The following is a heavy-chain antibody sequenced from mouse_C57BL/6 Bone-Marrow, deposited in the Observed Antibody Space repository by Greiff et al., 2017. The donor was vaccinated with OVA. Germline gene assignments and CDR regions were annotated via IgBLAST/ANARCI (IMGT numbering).Heavy chain of an antibody. V-gene: IGHV1-55*01. J-gene: IGHJ1*03. Sequence: QVHVKQPGAELVKPGASVKMSCKASGYTFTSYWITWVKQRPGQGLEWIGDIYPGSGSTNYNEKFKSKATLTVDTSSSTAYMQLSSLTSEDSAVYYCARDGNPPWYFDVWGTGTTVTVSS. D-gene: IGHD2-1*01. CDR1: GYTFTSYW. CDR3: ARDGNPPWYFDV. CDR2: IYPGSGST.